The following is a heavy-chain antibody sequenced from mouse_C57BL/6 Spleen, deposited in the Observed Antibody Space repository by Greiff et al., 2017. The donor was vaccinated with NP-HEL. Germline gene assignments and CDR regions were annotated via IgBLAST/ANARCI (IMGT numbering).Heavy chain of an antibody. CDR2: INYDGSST. CDR1: GFTFSDYY. CDR3: ARDGSSYGNYFDY. V-gene: IGHV5-16*01. J-gene: IGHJ2*01. Sequence: LVESEGGLVQPGSSMKLSCTASGFTFSDYYMAWVRQVPEKGLEWVANINYDGSSTYYLDSLKSRFIISRDNAKNILYLQMSSLKSEDTATYYCARDGSSYGNYFDYWGQGTTLTVSS. D-gene: IGHD1-1*01.